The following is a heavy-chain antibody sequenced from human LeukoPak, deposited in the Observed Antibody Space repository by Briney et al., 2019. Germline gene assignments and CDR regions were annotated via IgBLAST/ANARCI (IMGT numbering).Heavy chain of an antibody. CDR3: AREMGGAADY. D-gene: IGHD2-15*01. CDR2: INLDTSVT. J-gene: IGHJ4*02. CDR1: RFAFSKSW. V-gene: IGHV3-74*01. Sequence: PGGSLRLSCTASRFAFSKSWMHWVRQAPGKGLVWVSRINLDTSVTTYADSVKGRFTISRDNSKNTLYLQMGSLRAEDMAVYYCAREMGGAADYWGQGTLVTVSS.